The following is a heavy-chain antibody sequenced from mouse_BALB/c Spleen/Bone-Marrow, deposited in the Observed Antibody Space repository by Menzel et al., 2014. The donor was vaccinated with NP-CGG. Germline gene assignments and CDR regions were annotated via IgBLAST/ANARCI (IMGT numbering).Heavy chain of an antibody. Sequence: VQLQQSGAELVKPGASVRLSCTASGFNIKDIYIHWIKQRPEQGLEWIGRIDPANGYTKFDPKFQDKATITADTSSNTANLQLGSLTSEDTAVYYCASSGTGGYFDCWGQGTTLTVSS. CDR2: IDPANGYT. D-gene: IGHD3-3*01. V-gene: IGHV14-3*02. J-gene: IGHJ2*01. CDR1: GFNIKDIY. CDR3: ASSGTGGYFDC.